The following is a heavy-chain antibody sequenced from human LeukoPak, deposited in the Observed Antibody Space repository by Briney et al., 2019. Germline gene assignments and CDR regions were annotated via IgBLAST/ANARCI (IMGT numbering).Heavy chain of an antibody. CDR1: GGSISSSSYY. D-gene: IGHD1-26*01. CDR2: IYYSGST. V-gene: IGHV4-39*01. Sequence: PSETLSLTCTVPGGSISSSSYYWGWIRQPPGKGLEWIGSIYYSGSTYYNPSLKSRVTISVDTSKNQFSLKLSSVTAADTAVYYCARHTIVGATDYWGQGTLVTVSS. J-gene: IGHJ4*02. CDR3: ARHTIVGATDY.